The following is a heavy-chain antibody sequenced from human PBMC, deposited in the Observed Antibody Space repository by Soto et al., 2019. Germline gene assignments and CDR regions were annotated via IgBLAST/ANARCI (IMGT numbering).Heavy chain of an antibody. CDR3: ARLPAVSGSLAWFDP. Sequence: WTWLRQPPGKGLEWIAYIYHSGTTNYNPSLKSRATISADTSKNQLSLKLNSVTAADTAVYYCARLPAVSGSLAWFDPWGQGTLVIVSS. J-gene: IGHJ5*02. CDR2: IYHSGTT. D-gene: IGHD3-10*01. V-gene: IGHV4-59*08.